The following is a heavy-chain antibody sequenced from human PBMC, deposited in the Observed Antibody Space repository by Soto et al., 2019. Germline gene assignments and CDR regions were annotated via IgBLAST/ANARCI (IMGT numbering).Heavy chain of an antibody. D-gene: IGHD2-2*01. CDR1: GYTFTSYA. CDR2: INAGNGNT. CDR3: ASRYQYCRSTSCYRSHRFDP. Sequence: ASVKVSCKASGYTFTSYAMHWVRQAPGQRLEWMGWINAGNGNTKYSQKFQGRVTITRDTSASTAYMELSSLRSEDTAVYYCASRYQYCRSTSCYRSHRFDPWGPGTLVTV. J-gene: IGHJ5*02. V-gene: IGHV1-3*01.